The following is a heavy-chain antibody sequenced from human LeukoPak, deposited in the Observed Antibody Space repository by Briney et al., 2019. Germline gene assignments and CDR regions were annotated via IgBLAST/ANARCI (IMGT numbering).Heavy chain of an antibody. CDR3: VKERGPFDAFDV. V-gene: IGHV3-33*06. CDR1: GFTFSTYG. CDR2: IWSDGNNK. Sequence: GGSLRLSCAATGFTFSTYGMHWVRQAPGKGLEWVAVIWSDGNNKFYADSVKGRFTFSRDNSRSTLSLQMNSLGADDTAVYYCVKERGPFDAFDVWGQGTMVTVSS. J-gene: IGHJ3*01.